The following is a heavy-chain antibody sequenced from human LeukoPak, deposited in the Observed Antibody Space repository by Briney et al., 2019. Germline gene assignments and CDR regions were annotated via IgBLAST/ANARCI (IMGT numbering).Heavy chain of an antibody. J-gene: IGHJ4*02. Sequence: PSETLSLTCSVSGVPIRTYYWTWFRQPPGKGPEWIGYIYHTGSTYYNPSLKSRVTLSIDTSRSQFSLRLTSVTAADTAVYYCANYDGAPRSWGQGTLVTVSS. CDR2: IYHTGST. V-gene: IGHV4-59*08. D-gene: IGHD3-16*01. CDR1: GVPIRTYY. CDR3: ANYDGAPRS.